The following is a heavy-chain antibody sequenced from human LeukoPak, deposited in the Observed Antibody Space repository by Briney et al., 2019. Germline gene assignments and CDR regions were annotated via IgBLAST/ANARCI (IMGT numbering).Heavy chain of an antibody. Sequence: SETLSLTCAVYGGSFSGYYWSWLRQPPGKGLEWLGEINHSGSTNYNPSLKSRVTISVDTSKNQFPLKLSSVTAADTAVYYCARHAYYYDSSGYAPIDYWGQGTLVTVSS. CDR2: INHSGST. V-gene: IGHV4-34*01. CDR1: GGSFSGYY. J-gene: IGHJ4*02. CDR3: ARHAYYYDSSGYAPIDY. D-gene: IGHD3-22*01.